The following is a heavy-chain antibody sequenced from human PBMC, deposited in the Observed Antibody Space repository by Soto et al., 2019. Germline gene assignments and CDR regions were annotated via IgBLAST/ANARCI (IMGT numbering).Heavy chain of an antibody. CDR2: GIPILGTA. V-gene: IGHV1-69*01. Sequence: QVQLVQAGAEVKKPGSSVKVSCTASGGSLRNSVISWVRQAPVQRLEWMGGGIPILGTANYAQKCQGRVTMTADEATSTAYMDLSSLSPDDTAVYYCARLGHPGHWGPGTLVIVSS. CDR3: ARLGHPGH. J-gene: IGHJ4*02. CDR1: GGSLRNSV.